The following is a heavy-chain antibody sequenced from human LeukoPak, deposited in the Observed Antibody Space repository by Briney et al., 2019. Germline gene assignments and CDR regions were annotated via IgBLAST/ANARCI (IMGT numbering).Heavy chain of an antibody. V-gene: IGHV3-64D*06. CDR3: VEGRDFACGAGSCYFDY. CDR1: GFTFNNYA. D-gene: IGHD2-15*01. Sequence: PGGSLRLSCSASGFTFNNYAMHWVRQAPGKGLEYVSGISSNGGSTYYADFVKGRFTISRDNSRNTLYLQMSSLRPEDTAVYYCVEGRDFACGAGSCYFDYWGQGTLVTVSS. CDR2: ISSNGGST. J-gene: IGHJ4*03.